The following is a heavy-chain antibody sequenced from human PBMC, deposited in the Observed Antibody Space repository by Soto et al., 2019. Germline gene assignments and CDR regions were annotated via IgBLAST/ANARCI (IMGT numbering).Heavy chain of an antibody. CDR2: IYYSGST. CDR3: ARENPSSSIYYYYGMDV. CDR1: GGSISSGDYY. J-gene: IGHJ6*02. Sequence: PSETLSLTCTVSGGSISSGDYYWSWIRQPPGKGLEWIGYIYYSGSTYYNPSLKSRVTISVDTSKNQFSLKLSSVTAADTAVYYCARENPSSSIYYYYGMDVWGQGTTVTVSS. V-gene: IGHV4-30-4*01.